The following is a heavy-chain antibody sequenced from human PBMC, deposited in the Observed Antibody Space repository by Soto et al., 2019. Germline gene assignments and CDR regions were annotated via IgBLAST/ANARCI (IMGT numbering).Heavy chain of an antibody. CDR2: INAGNGNT. D-gene: IGHD2-2*01. V-gene: IGHV1-3*01. J-gene: IGHJ4*02. Sequence: QVQLVQSGAEVKKPGASVKVSCKASGYTFTSYAMHWVRQAPGQRLEWMGWINAGNGNTKYSQKFQGRVTITRDTSASTAYMELSSLRSEDTAVYYCDRSRGSYQLLKDYWGQGTLVTVSS. CDR3: DRSRGSYQLLKDY. CDR1: GYTFTSYA.